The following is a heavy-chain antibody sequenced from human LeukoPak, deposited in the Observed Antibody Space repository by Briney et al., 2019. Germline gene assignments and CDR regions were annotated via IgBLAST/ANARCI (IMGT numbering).Heavy chain of an antibody. CDR2: INHSGST. CDR1: GGSFSGYY. V-gene: IGHV4-34*01. D-gene: IGHD6-19*01. J-gene: IGHJ3*02. Sequence: SETLPLTCAVYGGSFSGYYWSWIRQPPGKGLEWIGEINHSGSTNYNPSLKSRVTISVDTSKNQFSLKLSSVTAADTAVYYCARAVAGIDAFDIWGQGTMVTVSS. CDR3: ARAVAGIDAFDI.